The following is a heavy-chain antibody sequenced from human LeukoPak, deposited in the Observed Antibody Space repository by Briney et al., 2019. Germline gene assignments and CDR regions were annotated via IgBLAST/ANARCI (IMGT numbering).Heavy chain of an antibody. CDR3: ARARGSYSFDY. Sequence: GGSLRLSCAASGSTFNNYAMSWVRQAPGKGLECVSYISSSGSTKYYADSVKGRFTISRDNAKNSLYLQMNGLRAEDTALYYCARARGSYSFDYWGQGTLVTVSS. CDR2: ISSSGSTK. V-gene: IGHV3-11*01. CDR1: GSTFNNYA. D-gene: IGHD1-26*01. J-gene: IGHJ4*02.